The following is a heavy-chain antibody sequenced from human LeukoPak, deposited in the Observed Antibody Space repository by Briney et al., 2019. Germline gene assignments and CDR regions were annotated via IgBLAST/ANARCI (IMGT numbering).Heavy chain of an antibody. CDR1: GGSISSYY. V-gene: IGHV4-59*01. CDR2: IYYSGST. D-gene: IGHD4-17*01. CDR3: ARDRYGDADY. Sequence: SETLSLTCTVSGGSISSYYWSRIRQPPGKGLEWIGYIYYSGSTNYNPSLKSRVTISVDTSKNQFSLKLSSVTAADTAVYYCARDRYGDADYWGQGTLVTVSS. J-gene: IGHJ4*02.